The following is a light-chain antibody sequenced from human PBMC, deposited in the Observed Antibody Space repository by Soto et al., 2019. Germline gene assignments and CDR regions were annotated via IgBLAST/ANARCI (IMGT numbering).Light chain of an antibody. CDR1: QSLLHSNGYNY. CDR2: LGS. CDR3: MQALQTPRT. J-gene: IGKJ1*01. Sequence: DIVMTQSPLSLPVTPGEPASISCRSSQSLLHSNGYNYLDWYLQKPGQSPQLLIYLGSNRASGVPDRFSGSGSETDFTLKISRVEAEDVGVYYCMQALQTPRTFGQGTKVEIK. V-gene: IGKV2-28*01.